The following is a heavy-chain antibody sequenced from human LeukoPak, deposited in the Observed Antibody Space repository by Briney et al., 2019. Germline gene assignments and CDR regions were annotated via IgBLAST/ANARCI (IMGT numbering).Heavy chain of an antibody. D-gene: IGHD3/OR15-3a*01. V-gene: IGHV1-46*01. J-gene: IGHJ4*02. CDR2: INPSGAST. Sequence: SVKVSCKTSGYTFTSYFIHWVRQAPGQGLEWMGIINPSGASTSYAQRFQGRVTMTRDMSTSTVYMELSSLRSEDTAVYYCARETPGTGAFDYWGQGTLVTVSS. CDR1: GYTFTSYF. CDR3: ARETPGTGAFDY.